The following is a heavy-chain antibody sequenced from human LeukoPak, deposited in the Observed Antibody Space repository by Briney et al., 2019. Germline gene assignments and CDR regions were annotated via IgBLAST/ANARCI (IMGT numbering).Heavy chain of an antibody. CDR3: AKDTFSGTSQRIFDY. V-gene: IGHV3-23*01. CDR2: ISGSGGST. CDR1: GFTFSSYA. D-gene: IGHD1-26*01. J-gene: IGHJ4*02. Sequence: PGGSLRLSCAASGFTFSSYAMSWVRQAPGKGLEWVSAISGSGGSTYYADSVKGRFTISRDSSKNMLYLQMNSLRAEDTAVYYCAKDTFSGTSQRIFDYWGQGTLVTVSS.